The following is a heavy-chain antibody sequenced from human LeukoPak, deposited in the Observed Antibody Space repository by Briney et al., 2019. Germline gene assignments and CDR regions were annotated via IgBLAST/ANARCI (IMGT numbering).Heavy chain of an antibody. D-gene: IGHD2-8*01. CDR2: ISAYNGNT. CDR3: ARGEYCTNGVCPGDY. Sequence: ASVMVSCKASGYTFTSYGISWVRQAPGQGLEWMGWISAYNGNTNYAQKLQGRVTMTTDTSTSTAYMELRSLRSDDTAVYYCARGEYCTNGVCPGDYWGQGTLVTVSP. J-gene: IGHJ4*02. CDR1: GYTFTSYG. V-gene: IGHV1-18*01.